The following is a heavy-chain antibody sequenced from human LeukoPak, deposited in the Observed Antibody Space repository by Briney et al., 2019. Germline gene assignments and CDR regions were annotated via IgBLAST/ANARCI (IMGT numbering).Heavy chain of an antibody. CDR2: IYYSGST. D-gene: IGHD1-26*01. CDR1: GGSISSSSYY. Sequence: SETLSLTCTVSGGSISSSSYYWGWIRQPPGKGLEWIGSIYYSGSTYYNPSLKSRVTISVDTSKNQFSLKLSSVTAADTAVYYCARDKRDSGSYNFDYWGQGTLVTVSS. J-gene: IGHJ4*02. V-gene: IGHV4-39*02. CDR3: ARDKRDSGSYNFDY.